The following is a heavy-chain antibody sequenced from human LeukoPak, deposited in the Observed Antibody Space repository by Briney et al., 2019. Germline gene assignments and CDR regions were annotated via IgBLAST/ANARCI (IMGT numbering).Heavy chain of an antibody. V-gene: IGHV1-18*01. CDR3: ARAERITIFGVVIRTDAFDI. J-gene: IGHJ3*02. Sequence: ASVKVSCKASGYTFTSYGISWVRQAPGQGLEWMGWISAYNGNTNYAQKLQGRVTMTTDTSTSTAYMELRSLRSDDTAAYYCARAERITIFGVVIRTDAFDIWGQGTMVTVSS. D-gene: IGHD3-3*01. CDR2: ISAYNGNT. CDR1: GYTFTSYG.